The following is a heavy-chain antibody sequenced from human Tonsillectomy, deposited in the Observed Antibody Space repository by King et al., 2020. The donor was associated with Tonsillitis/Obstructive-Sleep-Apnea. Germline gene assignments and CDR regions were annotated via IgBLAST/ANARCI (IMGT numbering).Heavy chain of an antibody. Sequence: VQLVQSGAEVKKPGASVKVSCKASGYTFTGYYMHWVRQAPGQGLEWMGRINPNSGGTNYAQKFQCRVTMTRDTSISTAYMELSRLRSDDTAVYYCARVGGGDCSGGSCLRYYYYYMDVWGKGTTVTVSS. CDR3: ARVGGGDCSGGSCLRYYYYYMDV. CDR1: GYTFTGYY. J-gene: IGHJ6*03. V-gene: IGHV1-2*06. D-gene: IGHD2-15*01. CDR2: INPNSGGT.